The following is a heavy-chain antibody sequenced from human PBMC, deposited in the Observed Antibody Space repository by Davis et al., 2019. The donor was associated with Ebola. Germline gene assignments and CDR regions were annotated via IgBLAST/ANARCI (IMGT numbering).Heavy chain of an antibody. Sequence: ASVKVSCKASGYTFTSYYMHWVRQAPGKGLEWMGGFDPEDGETIYAQKFQGRVTMTEDTSTDTAYMELSSLRSEDTAVYYCATESRYYYYGSGSSYGWFDPWGQGTLVTVSS. J-gene: IGHJ5*02. CDR3: ATESRYYYYGSGSSYGWFDP. D-gene: IGHD3-10*01. CDR1: GYTFTSYY. V-gene: IGHV1-24*01. CDR2: FDPEDGET.